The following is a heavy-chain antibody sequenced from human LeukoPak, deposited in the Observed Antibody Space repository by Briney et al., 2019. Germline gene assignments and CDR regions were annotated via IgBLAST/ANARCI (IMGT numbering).Heavy chain of an antibody. CDR3: AKDFRIGYPAHFDY. CDR2: IYENGGTT. Sequence: GRSLRLSCVGSGFTFRSHAMSWVRQAPEKGLEFVSGIYENGGTTYYADSVKGRFSISRDNSKNTLYLQMDSLRGEDTAVYYCAKDFRIGYPAHFDYWGQGALVTVSS. J-gene: IGHJ4*02. D-gene: IGHD5-12*01. CDR1: GFTFRSHA. V-gene: IGHV3-23*01.